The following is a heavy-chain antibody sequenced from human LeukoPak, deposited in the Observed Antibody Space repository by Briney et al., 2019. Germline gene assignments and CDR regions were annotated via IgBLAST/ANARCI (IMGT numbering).Heavy chain of an antibody. V-gene: IGHV3-23*01. CDR2: ISGSGGST. CDR1: GFNFSSYA. CDR3: AKGVAAAASAEYFQH. D-gene: IGHD6-13*01. Sequence: SGGSLRLSCAASGFNFSSYAMSWVRQAPGKGLEWVSAISGSGGSTYYADSVKGRFTISRDNSKNTLYLQMNSLRAEDTAVYYCAKGVAAAASAEYFQHWGQGTLVTVSS. J-gene: IGHJ1*01.